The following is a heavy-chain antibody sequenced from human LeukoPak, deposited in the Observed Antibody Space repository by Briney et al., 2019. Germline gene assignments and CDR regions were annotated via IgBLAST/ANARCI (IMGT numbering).Heavy chain of an antibody. D-gene: IGHD6-13*01. V-gene: IGHV3-7*01. CDR1: GFTFSSYW. CDR2: IKQDGSET. CDR3: ASEEVAGPAGAFDI. Sequence: GGSLRLSCAASGFTFSSYWMSWVRQAPGKGLEWMANIKQDGSETHYVDSVKGRFTISRDNAKNSLYLQMNSLRVEDTAVYYCASEEVAGPAGAFDIWGQGTMVTVSS. J-gene: IGHJ3*02.